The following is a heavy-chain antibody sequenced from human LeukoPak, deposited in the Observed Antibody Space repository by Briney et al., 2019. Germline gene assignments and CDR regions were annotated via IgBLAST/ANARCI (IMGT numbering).Heavy chain of an antibody. CDR3: ARQVGAIANYYYYYYMDV. V-gene: IGHV1-2*06. Sequence: GASVKVSCKASGYTFTSYGISWVRQAPGQGLEWMGRINPNSGGTNYAQKFQGRVTMTRDTSISTAYMELSRLRSDDTAVYYCARQVGAIANYYYYYYMDVWGKGTTVTVSS. CDR1: GYTFTSYG. D-gene: IGHD1-26*01. J-gene: IGHJ6*03. CDR2: INPNSGGT.